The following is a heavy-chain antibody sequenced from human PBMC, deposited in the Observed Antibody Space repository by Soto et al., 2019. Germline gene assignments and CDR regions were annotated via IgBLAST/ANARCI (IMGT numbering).Heavy chain of an antibody. Sequence: QLQLQESGPGLVKPSETLSLTCTVSGGSISSSSYYWGWIRQPPGKGLEWIGSIYYSGSTYYNPSLKSRVTISVDTSKNQFSLKLSSVTAADTAVYYCASEFQTIFGSLGFDYWGQGTLVTVSS. CDR3: ASEFQTIFGSLGFDY. J-gene: IGHJ4*02. CDR2: IYYSGST. D-gene: IGHD3-3*01. CDR1: GGSISSSSYY. V-gene: IGHV4-39*01.